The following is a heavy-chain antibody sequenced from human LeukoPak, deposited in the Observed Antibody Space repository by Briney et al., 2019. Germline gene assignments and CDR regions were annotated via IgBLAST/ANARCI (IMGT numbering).Heavy chain of an antibody. CDR3: ARGDYYGSGSYYYNWFDP. Sequence: GASVKVSCKASGGTFSSYAISWVRQAPGQGLEWMGGIIPIFGTANYAQKFQGRVTITADESTSTAYMELSSLRSEDTAVYYCARGDYYGSGSYYYNWFDPWGQGTLVTVSS. J-gene: IGHJ5*02. D-gene: IGHD3-10*01. V-gene: IGHV1-69*01. CDR2: IIPIFGTA. CDR1: GGTFSSYA.